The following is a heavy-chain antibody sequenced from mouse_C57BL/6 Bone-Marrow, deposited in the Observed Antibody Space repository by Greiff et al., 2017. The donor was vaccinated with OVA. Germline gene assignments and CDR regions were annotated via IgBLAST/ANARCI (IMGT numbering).Heavy chain of an antibody. Sequence: QVQLKESGAELVRPGASVTLSCKASGYTFTDYEMHWVKQTPVHGLEWIGAIDPETGGTAYNQKFKGKAILTADKSSSTAYMELRSLTSEDSAVYYCTRRGYDYLDYWGQGTTLTVSS. V-gene: IGHV1-15*01. CDR2: IDPETGGT. D-gene: IGHD2-3*01. CDR1: GYTFTDYE. J-gene: IGHJ2*01. CDR3: TRRGYDYLDY.